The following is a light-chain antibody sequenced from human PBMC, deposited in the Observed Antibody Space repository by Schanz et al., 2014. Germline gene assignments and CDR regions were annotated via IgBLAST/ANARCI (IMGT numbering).Light chain of an antibody. CDR1: SSDFGAYNS. Sequence: QSALTQPPSASGSPGQSVTISCTGTSSDFGAYNSVSWYQQHPGKAPKVIIYEVTKRPSGVPDRFSGSKSGTSASLAIIGLQSEDEADYYCATWDDGLTARVFGGGTKLTVL. CDR2: EVT. V-gene: IGLV2-8*01. J-gene: IGLJ3*02. CDR3: ATWDDGLTARV.